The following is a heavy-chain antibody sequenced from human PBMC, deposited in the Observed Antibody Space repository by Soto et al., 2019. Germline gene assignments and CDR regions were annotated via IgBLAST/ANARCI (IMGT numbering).Heavy chain of an antibody. V-gene: IGHV1-3*01. CDR1: GYTFTSYA. J-gene: IGHJ1*01. D-gene: IGHD3-10*01. CDR2: INAGNGNT. Sequence: ASVKVSCKASGYTFTSYAMHWVRQAPGQRLEWMGWINAGNGNTKYSQKFQGRVTITRDTSASTAYMELSSLRSEDTAVYYCARGQYYYGSGSYYTEYFQHWSQGTLVTVSS. CDR3: ARGQYYYGSGSYYTEYFQH.